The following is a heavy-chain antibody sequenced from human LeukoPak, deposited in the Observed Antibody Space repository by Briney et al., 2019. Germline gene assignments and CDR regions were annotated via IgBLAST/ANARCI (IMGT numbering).Heavy chain of an antibody. CDR3: ARGTANDY. V-gene: IGHV1-46*01. CDR2: INPSGGST. J-gene: IGHJ4*02. D-gene: IGHD1-1*01. CDR1: GYAFTNYH. Sequence: ASVKVSCKAFGYAFTNYHMHWVRQAPAQGLEWMGIINPSGGSTAYAQNFQGRVTMTRDTSTSTVYMELSSLRSDDTAVYYCARGTANDYWGQGTLVTVSS.